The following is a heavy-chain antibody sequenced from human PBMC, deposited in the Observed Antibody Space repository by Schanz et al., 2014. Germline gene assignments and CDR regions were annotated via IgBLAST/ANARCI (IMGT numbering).Heavy chain of an antibody. J-gene: IGHJ6*02. V-gene: IGHV4-4*07. Sequence: QVQLQESGPGLVKPSETLSLTCSVSGGSISSYYWSWIRQPAGKGLEWIGRFYSSGSTNYNPSLQSRVTMSIATSKNQFSLKLSSVPAADTAVYYCAREKVDIVVIPGARRNYYYSGMDVWGQGTTVTVSS. CDR1: GGSISSYY. CDR2: FYSSGST. CDR3: AREKVDIVVIPGARRNYYYSGMDV. D-gene: IGHD2-2*01.